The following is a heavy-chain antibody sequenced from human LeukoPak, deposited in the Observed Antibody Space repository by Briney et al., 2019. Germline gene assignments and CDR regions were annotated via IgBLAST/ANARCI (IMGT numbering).Heavy chain of an antibody. CDR3: ARWAAAGEDYYYYGMDV. D-gene: IGHD6-13*01. Sequence: GESLKISCKGSGYSFTSYWIGWVRQMPGKGLEWMGIIYPADSDTRYSPSFQGQVTISADKSISTAYLQWSSLKASDTAMYYCARWAAAGEDYYYYGMDVWGQGTTVTVSS. V-gene: IGHV5-51*01. CDR2: IYPADSDT. CDR1: GYSFTSYW. J-gene: IGHJ6*02.